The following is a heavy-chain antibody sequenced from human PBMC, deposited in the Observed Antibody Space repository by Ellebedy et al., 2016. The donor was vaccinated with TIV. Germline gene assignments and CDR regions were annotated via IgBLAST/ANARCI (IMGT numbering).Heavy chain of an antibody. D-gene: IGHD2-8*02. Sequence: GESLKISCAASGFTFSNYWMSWVRQAPGKGLEWVANIKQDGSETYYVDSVKGRFTISRDNAKNSLYLQLNSLRAEDTAVYYCASTGLAWGQGTLVTVSS. CDR2: IKQDGSET. CDR3: ASTGLA. J-gene: IGHJ5*02. V-gene: IGHV3-7*01. CDR1: GFTFSNYW.